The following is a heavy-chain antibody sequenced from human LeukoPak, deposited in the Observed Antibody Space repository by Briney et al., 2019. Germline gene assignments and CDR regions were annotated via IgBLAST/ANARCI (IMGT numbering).Heavy chain of an antibody. Sequence: SETLSLTCTVSGSSISSYYWSWIRQPPGKGLEWIGYIYYSGSTNYNPSLKSRVTISVDTSKNQFSLKLSSVTAADTAVYYCARVEPTGYAFDIWGQGTMVTVSS. CDR2: IYYSGST. V-gene: IGHV4-59*08. CDR3: ARVEPTGYAFDI. J-gene: IGHJ3*02. CDR1: GSSISSYY. D-gene: IGHD1-1*01.